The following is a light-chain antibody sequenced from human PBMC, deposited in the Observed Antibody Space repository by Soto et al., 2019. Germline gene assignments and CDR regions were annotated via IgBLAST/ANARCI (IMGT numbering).Light chain of an antibody. CDR2: HAS. Sequence: DIQMTQSPFSLSASVGDRVSIHCQAGQGSNKYLNWDQPKPGPXPKVLIYHASHLQSGVPSRFSGSGSGTEFTLTISSLQPDDFATYYRHQYNSYSFRQGTTVDI. J-gene: IGKJ1*01. V-gene: IGKV1-5*01. CDR1: QGSNKY. CDR3: HQYNSYS.